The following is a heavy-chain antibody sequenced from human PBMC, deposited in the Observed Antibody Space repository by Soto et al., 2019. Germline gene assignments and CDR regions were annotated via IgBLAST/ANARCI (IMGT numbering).Heavy chain of an antibody. J-gene: IGHJ6*02. D-gene: IGHD3-10*01. V-gene: IGHV1-2*02. CDR2: INPNSGGT. CDR1: GYTFTGYY. CDR3: ARDKDLLLWFGEPPGGGMDV. Sequence: QVQLVQSGAEVKKPGASVKVSCKASGYTFTGYYMHWVRQAPGQGLEWMGWINPNSGGTNYAQKFQGRVTITRDTSISTAYMELSKLRSDDTAVYYCARDKDLLLWFGEPPGGGMDVWGQGTTVTVSS.